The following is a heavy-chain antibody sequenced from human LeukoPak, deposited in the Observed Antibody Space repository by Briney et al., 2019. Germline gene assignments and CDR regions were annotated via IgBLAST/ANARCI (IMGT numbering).Heavy chain of an antibody. CDR2: IRSTANGYAT. J-gene: IGHJ4*02. CDR1: GFTFSGSA. D-gene: IGHD3-10*01. CDR3: TGNYYGSGSYADFDY. Sequence: GGSLRLSCAASGFTFSGSALHWVRQASGTGLEWVGRIRSTANGYATAYAASVKGRLTISRDDSKNTAYLQMDSLKTEDTAVYYCTGNYYGSGSYADFDYWGQGTLVTVSS. V-gene: IGHV3-73*01.